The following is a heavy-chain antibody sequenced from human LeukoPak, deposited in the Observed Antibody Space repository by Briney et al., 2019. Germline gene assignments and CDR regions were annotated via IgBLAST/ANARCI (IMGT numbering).Heavy chain of an antibody. CDR3: ARVPYYYGSADY. Sequence: PSETLSLTCTVSGGSISSYYWSWIRQPPGKGLGWIGYIYYSGSTNYNPSLKSRVTISVDTSKNQFSLKLSSVTAADTAVYYCARVPYYYGSADYWGQGTLVTVSS. CDR1: GGSISSYY. CDR2: IYYSGST. V-gene: IGHV4-59*01. D-gene: IGHD3-10*01. J-gene: IGHJ4*02.